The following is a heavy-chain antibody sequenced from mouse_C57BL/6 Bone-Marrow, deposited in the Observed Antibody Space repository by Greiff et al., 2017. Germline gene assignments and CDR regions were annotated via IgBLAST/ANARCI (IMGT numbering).Heavy chain of an antibody. Sequence: QVQLQQSGSELRSPGSSVKLSCKDFDSEVFPIAYMSWVRQKPGHGFEWIGGILPSIGRTIYGEKFEDKATLDADTLSNTAYLELNSLTSEDSAIYYCAGVPVTTVVRYYAMDYWGQGTSVTVSS. CDR1: DSEVFPIAY. V-gene: IGHV15-2*01. CDR3: AGVPVTTVVRYYAMDY. CDR2: ILPSIGRT. J-gene: IGHJ4*01. D-gene: IGHD1-1*01.